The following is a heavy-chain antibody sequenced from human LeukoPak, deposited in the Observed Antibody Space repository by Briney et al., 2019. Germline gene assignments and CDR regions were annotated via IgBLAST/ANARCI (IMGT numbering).Heavy chain of an antibody. CDR3: ARDTREFDP. CDR1: GFTFSSYA. J-gene: IGHJ5*02. Sequence: PGRSLRLSCAASGFTFSSYAMHWVRQAPGKGLEWVAVISYDGSNKYYADSVKSRFTISRDNSKNTLYLQMNSLRAEDTAVYYCARDTREFDPWGQGTLVTVSS. CDR2: ISYDGSNK. V-gene: IGHV3-30-3*01. D-gene: IGHD2-15*01.